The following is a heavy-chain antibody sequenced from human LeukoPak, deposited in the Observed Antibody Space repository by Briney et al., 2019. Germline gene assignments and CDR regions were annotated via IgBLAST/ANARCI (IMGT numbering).Heavy chain of an antibody. D-gene: IGHD3-16*01. Sequence: GGSLRLSCTASGFTFSSYALHWVRQAPGKGLEWVSYISGSGTTRYYADSVKGRFTISRDNAKNSLFLQMNSLRAEDTAVYYCARWNYACDYWGQGTLVTVSS. CDR2: ISGSGTTR. CDR1: GFTFSSYA. CDR3: ARWNYACDY. V-gene: IGHV3-48*04. J-gene: IGHJ4*02.